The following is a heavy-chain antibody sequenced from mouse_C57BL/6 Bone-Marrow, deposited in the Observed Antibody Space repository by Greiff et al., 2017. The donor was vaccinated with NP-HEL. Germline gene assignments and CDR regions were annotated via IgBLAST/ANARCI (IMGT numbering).Heavy chain of an antibody. J-gene: IGHJ1*03. V-gene: IGHV1-80*01. Sequence: QVQLKQSGAELVKPGASVKISCKASGYAFSSYWMNWVKQRPGKGLEWIGQIYPGDGDTNYNGKFKGKATLTADKSSSTAYMQLSSLTSEDSAVYFCAIRRGGSRTYWYFDVWGTGTTVTVSS. D-gene: IGHD1-1*01. CDR3: AIRRGGSRTYWYFDV. CDR1: GYAFSSYW. CDR2: IYPGDGDT.